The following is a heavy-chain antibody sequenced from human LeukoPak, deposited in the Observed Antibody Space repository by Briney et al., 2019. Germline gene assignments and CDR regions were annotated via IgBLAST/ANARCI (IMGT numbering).Heavy chain of an antibody. CDR3: SRRQPLRYLDF. CDR2: ISSSSSYI. CDR1: GFTFSSYS. D-gene: IGHD3-9*01. Sequence: PGGSLRLSCAASGFTFSSYSMNWVRQAPGKGLEWVSFISSSSSYIYYADSVKGRFTISRNNAKDSVYLELNSLTADDTAVYYFSRRQPLRYLDFWGQGTLGTGSS. V-gene: IGHV3-21*04. J-gene: IGHJ4*01.